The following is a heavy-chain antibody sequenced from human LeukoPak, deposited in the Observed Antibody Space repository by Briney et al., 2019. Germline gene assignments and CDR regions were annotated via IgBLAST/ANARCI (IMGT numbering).Heavy chain of an antibody. CDR1: GGSFSGYY. CDR3: ARVLIRWYSSSWADAFDI. J-gene: IGHJ3*02. CDR2: INHSGST. V-gene: IGHV4-34*01. Sequence: SETLSLTCAVYGGSFSGYYWSWIRQPPGKGLEWIGEINHSGSTNYNPSLKSRVTISVDTSKNQFSLKLSSVTAADTAVYYCARVLIRWYSSSWADAFDIWGQGTMVTVSS. D-gene: IGHD6-13*01.